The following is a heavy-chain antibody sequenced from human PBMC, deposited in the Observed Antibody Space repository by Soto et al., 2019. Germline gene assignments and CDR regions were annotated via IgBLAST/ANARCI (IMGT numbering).Heavy chain of an antibody. CDR1: GFTFSSYG. V-gene: IGHV3-30*18. CDR3: AKGGGSGFDDGMDV. J-gene: IGHJ6*02. CDR2: ISYDGSNK. D-gene: IGHD3-10*01. Sequence: QVQLVESGGGVVQPGRSLRLSCAASGFTFSSYGMHWVRQAPGKGLEWVAVISYDGSNKYYADSVKGRFTISRDNSKNTLYLQMNSLRAEDTAVYYCAKGGGSGFDDGMDVWGQGTTVTVSS.